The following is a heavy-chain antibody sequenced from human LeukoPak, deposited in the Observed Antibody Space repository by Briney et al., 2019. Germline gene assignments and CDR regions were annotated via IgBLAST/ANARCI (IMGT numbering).Heavy chain of an antibody. Sequence: SSETLSLTCTVSGGSISSYYWSWIRQPPGKGLEWIGYIYHNGNTNYNPSLKRRVTMSVDTSGNQFSLKLTSVTAADTAVYYCASLDYWGQGTLVTVSS. CDR1: GGSISSYY. J-gene: IGHJ4*02. CDR3: ASLDY. V-gene: IGHV4-59*01. CDR2: IYHNGNT.